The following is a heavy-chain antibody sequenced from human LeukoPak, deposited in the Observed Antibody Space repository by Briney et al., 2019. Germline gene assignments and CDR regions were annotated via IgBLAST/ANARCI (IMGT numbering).Heavy chain of an antibody. D-gene: IGHD3-10*01. Sequence: GGSLRLSCAASGFTFSSYGMHWVRQAPGKGLEWVAFIRYDGSNKYYADSVKGRFTISRDNSKNTLYLQMNSLRAEDTAVYYCANLQGMVRVVRGSVGRWGQGALVTVSS. CDR2: IRYDGSNK. CDR1: GFTFSSYG. V-gene: IGHV3-30*02. CDR3: ANLQGMVRVVRGSVGR. J-gene: IGHJ4*02.